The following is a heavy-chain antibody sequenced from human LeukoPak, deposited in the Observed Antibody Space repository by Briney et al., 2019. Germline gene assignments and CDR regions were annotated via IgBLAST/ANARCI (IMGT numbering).Heavy chain of an antibody. Sequence: PSETLSLTCTVSGGSISSYYWSWIRQPAGKGLEWIGYIYYSGSTNYNPSLKSRVTISVDTSKNQFSLKLSSVTAADMAVYYCARSYYYDSSGSFDYWGQGTLVTVSS. CDR2: IYYSGST. D-gene: IGHD3-22*01. CDR1: GGSISSYY. J-gene: IGHJ4*02. CDR3: ARSYYYDSSGSFDY. V-gene: IGHV4-59*01.